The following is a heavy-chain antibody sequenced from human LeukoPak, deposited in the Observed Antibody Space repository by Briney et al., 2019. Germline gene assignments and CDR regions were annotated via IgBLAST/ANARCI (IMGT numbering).Heavy chain of an antibody. V-gene: IGHV3-23*01. CDR2: IFGSGDTT. CDR3: AKRNTMVRGGPCFDY. CDR1: GFTFSRYD. D-gene: IGHD3-10*01. J-gene: IGHJ4*02. Sequence: GGSLRLSCAASGFTFSRYDMHWVRQAPGKGLEWVSIIFGSGDTTYYADSVKGRFTVSRDNSKNMLYLQMNNLRPEDTATYYCAKRNTMVRGGPCFDYWGQGLMVTVSS.